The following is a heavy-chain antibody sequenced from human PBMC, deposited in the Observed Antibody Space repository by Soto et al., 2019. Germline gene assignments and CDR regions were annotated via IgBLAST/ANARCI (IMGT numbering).Heavy chain of an antibody. Sequence: QVPLQESGPGLVKPSETLSLTCTVSGGSISSYYWRWIRQPPGKGLEWIGYIYDSGSTNYNHSLKRRVTISVDTSKTQFSLKLSSVTAADTAVYYCARRYGVYFDYWGQGTLVTVSS. J-gene: IGHJ4*02. V-gene: IGHV4-59*08. CDR3: ARRYGVYFDY. D-gene: IGHD4-17*01. CDR2: IYDSGST. CDR1: GGSISSYY.